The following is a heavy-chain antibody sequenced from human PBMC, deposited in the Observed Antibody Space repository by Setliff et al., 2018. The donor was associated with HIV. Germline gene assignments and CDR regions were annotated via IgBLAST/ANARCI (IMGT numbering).Heavy chain of an antibody. V-gene: IGHV1-2*06. J-gene: IGHJ4*02. CDR3: ARTEAYNNYEDY. CDR1: GYTFTAYY. CDR2: IIPNSGGT. D-gene: IGHD3-10*01. Sequence: ASVKVSCKASGYTFTAYYIHWVRQAPGQGLEWMGRIIPNSGGTNFAQKFQGRVSMTRDTSISTAYMELSRLRSDDTAVYYCARTEAYNNYEDYWGQGTLVTVSS.